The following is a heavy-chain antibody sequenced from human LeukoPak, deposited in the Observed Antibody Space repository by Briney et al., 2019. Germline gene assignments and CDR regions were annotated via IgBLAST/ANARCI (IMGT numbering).Heavy chain of an antibody. Sequence: SETLSLTCTVSGSSISSYYWSWIRQPPGKGLEWIGYIYYSGSTNYNPSLKSRVTISVDTSKNQFSLKPSSVTAADTAVYYCAREPTYCSGDSCYMYYFDYWGQGTLVTVSS. J-gene: IGHJ4*02. CDR2: IYYSGST. V-gene: IGHV4-59*01. CDR3: AREPTYCSGDSCYMYYFDY. D-gene: IGHD2-15*01. CDR1: GSSISSYY.